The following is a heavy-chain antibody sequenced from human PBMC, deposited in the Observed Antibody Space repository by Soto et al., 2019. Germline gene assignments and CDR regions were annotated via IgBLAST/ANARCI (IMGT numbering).Heavy chain of an antibody. CDR2: ISGSGGST. CDR1: GFTFSIYA. J-gene: IGHJ2*01. Sequence: EVQLLESGGGLVQPGGSLRLSCAASGFTFSIYAMNWVRQAPGKGLEWVAVISGSGGSTYYADSVKGRFTISRDNSRTALKVQMSSMRADDTAVFYCAKRTGGWDFDLWGRGTLVTVSS. V-gene: IGHV3-23*01. CDR3: AKRTGGWDFDL. D-gene: IGHD3-16*01.